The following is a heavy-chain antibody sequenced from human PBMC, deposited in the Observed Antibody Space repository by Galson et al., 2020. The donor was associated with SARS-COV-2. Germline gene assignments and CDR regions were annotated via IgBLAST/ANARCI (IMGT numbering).Heavy chain of an antibody. Sequence: GESPKISCAASGFTFSSYAMHWVRQAPGKGLEWVAVISYDGSNKYYADSVKGRFTISRTNSKNTLYLQMNNLIAEDTAVYYCESELTTGFDFWVQGTLVTVAP. CDR2: ISYDGSNK. V-gene: IGHV3-30*04. CDR3: ESELTTGFDF. D-gene: IGHD4-17*01. J-gene: IGHJ4*02. CDR1: GFTFSSYA.